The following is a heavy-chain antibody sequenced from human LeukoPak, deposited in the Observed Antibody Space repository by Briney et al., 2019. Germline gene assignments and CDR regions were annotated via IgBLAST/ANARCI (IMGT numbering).Heavy chain of an antibody. Sequence: QPGGSLRLSCAASGFTFSTYWMSWVRQAPGKGLEWVANINQDGSERYYVDSVKGRFTISRDNAKNSLSLQMNSLNAEDTAVYFCAKNPAKVVPAVYWGQGTLVTVSS. CDR3: AKNPAKVVPAVY. D-gene: IGHD2-2*01. CDR1: GFTFSTYW. CDR2: INQDGSER. J-gene: IGHJ4*02. V-gene: IGHV3-7*01.